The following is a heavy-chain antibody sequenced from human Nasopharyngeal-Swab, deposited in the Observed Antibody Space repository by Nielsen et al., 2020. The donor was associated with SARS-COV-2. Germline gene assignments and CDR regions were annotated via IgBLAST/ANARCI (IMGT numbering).Heavy chain of an antibody. J-gene: IGHJ6*02. D-gene: IGHD6-13*01. V-gene: IGHV6-1*01. CDR3: ASGYSSRNYYYGMDV. CDR1: GDSVSNDRVA. Sequence: SCAISGDSVSNDRVAWNWIRQSPSRGLEWLGRTYYRSEWYNDYAVSVRSRITINPDTSKNQVSLQLNYVTPEDTAVYYCASGYSSRNYYYGMDVWGQGTKVTVSS. CDR2: TYYRSEWYN.